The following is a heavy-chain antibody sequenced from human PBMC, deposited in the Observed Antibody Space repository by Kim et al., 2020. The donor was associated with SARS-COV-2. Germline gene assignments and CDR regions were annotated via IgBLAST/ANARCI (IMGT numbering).Heavy chain of an antibody. D-gene: IGHD3-10*01. J-gene: IGHJ3*01. CDR1: GDSINKSAYY. CDR2: GYFSGDT. CDR3: PRVAQYYYGLGTYFYA. Sequence: SETLSLTCTVFGDSINKSAYYWAWIRQPPGKGLEWIGSGYFSGDTYYNPSLKSLLTASLDRANTQFSLTLSSVTAADTAVYYCPRVAQYYYGLGTYFYA. V-gene: IGHV4-39*02.